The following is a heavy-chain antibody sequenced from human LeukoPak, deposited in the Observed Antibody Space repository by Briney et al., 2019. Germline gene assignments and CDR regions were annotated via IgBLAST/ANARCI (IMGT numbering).Heavy chain of an antibody. J-gene: IGHJ4*02. D-gene: IGHD4-17*01. V-gene: IGHV3-23*01. CDR3: AKARRYGDYGFVF. CDR2: ISSSSSYI. CDR1: GFTFSSYG. Sequence: GGSLRLSCAASGFTFSSYGMSWVRQAPGKGLEWVSSISSSSSYIYYADSVKGRFTISRDNSKNTLYLQMNSLRAEDTAVYYCAKARRYGDYGFVFWGQGTLVTVSS.